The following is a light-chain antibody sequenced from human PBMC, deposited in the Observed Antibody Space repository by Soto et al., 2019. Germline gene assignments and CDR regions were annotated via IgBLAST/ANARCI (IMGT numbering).Light chain of an antibody. CDR1: HNVGSSY. CDR3: LHYDSSRCS. J-gene: IGKJ3*01. Sequence: EIVLTPAPGALSLSPGERATLSCRASHNVGSSYLSWYSHKPGQAPRLLIYGASKRATGVPDRISGSGSGTDFTLTISRLEPEDLAVYYCLHYDSSRCSFGPGTKVDIK. V-gene: IGKV3-20*01. CDR2: GAS.